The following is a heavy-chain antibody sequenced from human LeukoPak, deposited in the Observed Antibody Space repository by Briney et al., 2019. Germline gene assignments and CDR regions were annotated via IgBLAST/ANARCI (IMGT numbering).Heavy chain of an antibody. D-gene: IGHD5-18*01. V-gene: IGHV1-2*06. CDR2: INPNSGGT. CDR3: ARESYGLSLNY. J-gene: IGHJ4*02. Sequence: ASVKVSCKASGYTFTGYYMHWVRQAPGQGLEWMGRINPNSGGTNYAQKFQGRVAMTRDTSISTAYMELSRLRSDDTAVYYCARESYGLSLNYWGQGTLVTVSS. CDR1: GYTFTGYY.